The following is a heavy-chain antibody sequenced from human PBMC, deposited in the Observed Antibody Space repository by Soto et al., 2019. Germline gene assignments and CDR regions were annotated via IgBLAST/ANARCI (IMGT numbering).Heavy chain of an antibody. V-gene: IGHV3-49*03. CDR3: IRDWASKAVAGIVVYFDY. CDR1: GFTFGDYA. CDR2: IRSKAYGGTT. J-gene: IGHJ4*02. Sequence: PGGSLRLSCTASGFTFGDYAMSWFRQAPGKGLEWVGFIRSKAYGGTTEYAASVKGRFTISRDDSNSIAYLQMNSLKTEDTAVYYCIRDWASKAVAGIVVYFDYWGQGTLVTVSS. D-gene: IGHD6-19*01.